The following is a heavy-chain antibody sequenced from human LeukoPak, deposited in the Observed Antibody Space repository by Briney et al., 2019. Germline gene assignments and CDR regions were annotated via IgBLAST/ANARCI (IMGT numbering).Heavy chain of an antibody. CDR1: GGSFSGYY. D-gene: IGHD6-13*01. Sequence: SETLSLTCAAYGGSFSGYYWSWIRQPPGKGLEWIGEINHSGSTNYNPSLKSRVTISVDTSKNQFSLKLSSETAADTAVYYCARGKSVAAVDYWGQGTLVTVSS. J-gene: IGHJ4*02. V-gene: IGHV4-34*01. CDR3: ARGKSVAAVDY. CDR2: INHSGST.